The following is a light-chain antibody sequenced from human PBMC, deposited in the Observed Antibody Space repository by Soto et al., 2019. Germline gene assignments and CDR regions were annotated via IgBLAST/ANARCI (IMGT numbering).Light chain of an antibody. J-gene: IGKJ2*01. V-gene: IGKV3-15*01. Sequence: EIVMTQSTATLSLSPGQRATLSCMASQIVISNLAWNQQTPGQAPWLLIYRASTTPTGFPARLSGTGPGTKFTLTTSSQQAEDYAVYYSQQDNNWTSGYTFGQGTKVDI. CDR1: QIVISN. CDR3: QQDNNWTSGYT. CDR2: RAS.